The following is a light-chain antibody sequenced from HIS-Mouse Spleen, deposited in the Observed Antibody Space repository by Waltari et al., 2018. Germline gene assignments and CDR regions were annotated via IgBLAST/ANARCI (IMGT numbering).Light chain of an antibody. V-gene: IGLV2-11*01. CDR1: SSDFGGYHY. J-gene: IGLJ3*02. CDR2: DVS. Sequence: QSALTQPRSVSGSPGQSVTISCPGTSSDFGGYHYVSWYQQPPGKAPKLMIYDVSKRPSGVPDRFSGSKSGNTASLTISGLQAEDEADYYCCSYAGSYTWVFGGGTKLTVL. CDR3: CSYAGSYTWV.